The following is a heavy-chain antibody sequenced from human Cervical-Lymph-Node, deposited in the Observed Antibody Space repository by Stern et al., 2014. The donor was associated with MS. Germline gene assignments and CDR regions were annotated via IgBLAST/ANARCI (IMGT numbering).Heavy chain of an antibody. CDR3: AQSWYYYDSSGYYLDAFDI. Sequence: QITLKESGPVLVKPTETLTLTCTVSGFSLSNARMGVSWIRQPPGKALEWLANIFSHDEKSYSTSLKSRLTISKDTSKSQVVLTMTNMDPVDTATYYCAQSWYYYDSSGYYLDAFDIWGQGTMVTVSS. CDR2: IFSHDEK. J-gene: IGHJ3*02. D-gene: IGHD3-22*01. V-gene: IGHV2-26*01. CDR1: GFSLSNARMG.